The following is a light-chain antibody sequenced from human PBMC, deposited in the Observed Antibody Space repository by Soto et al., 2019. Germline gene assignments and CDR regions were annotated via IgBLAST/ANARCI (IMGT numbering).Light chain of an antibody. CDR3: QQLKKYPLS. CDR2: AAS. V-gene: IGKV1-9*01. CDR1: QDISSY. Sequence: IQLPQSPSSLSASIGDRVTITCRASQDISSYLAWYRQKAGKAPELLIEAASTLQSGVPSRFSGSGSGTDFALTISSLHPEDFATYYCQQLKKYPLSFGGGTKVDIK. J-gene: IGKJ4*01.